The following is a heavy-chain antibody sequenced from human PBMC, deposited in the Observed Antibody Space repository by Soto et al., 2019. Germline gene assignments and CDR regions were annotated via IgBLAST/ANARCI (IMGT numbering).Heavy chain of an antibody. V-gene: IGHV1-8*01. D-gene: IGHD3-16*02. CDR2: MNPNSGNT. CDR3: ARGLKYDSVWGSYRILYYFDY. CDR1: GYTLTSYD. Sequence: ASVKLSCRASGYTLTSYDRNWLRQATRQGPEWMGWMNPNSGNTGYAQKLQGRVTMTRNTSISTAYMELSSLRSEDTDVYYCARGLKYDSVWGSYRILYYFDYWGQGTLVTVYS. J-gene: IGHJ4*02.